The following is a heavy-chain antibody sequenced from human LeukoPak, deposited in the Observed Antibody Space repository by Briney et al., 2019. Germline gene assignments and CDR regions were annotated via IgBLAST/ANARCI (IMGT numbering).Heavy chain of an antibody. J-gene: IGHJ6*03. D-gene: IGHD6-19*01. CDR1: GGSISSSSYY. Sequence: PSETLSLTSTVSGGSISSSSYYWGWIRQPPGKGLEWIGYIYYSGSTNYNPSLKSRVTISVDTSKNQFSLKLSSVTAADTAVYYCARENGYSSGWYAGDYYYYMDVWGKGTTVTVSS. CDR2: IYYSGST. CDR3: ARENGYSSGWYAGDYYYYMDV. V-gene: IGHV4-61*01.